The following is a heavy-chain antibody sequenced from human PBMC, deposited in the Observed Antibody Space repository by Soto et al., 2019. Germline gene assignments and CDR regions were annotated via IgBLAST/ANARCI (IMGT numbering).Heavy chain of an antibody. J-gene: IGHJ5*02. CDR2: IYYSGST. V-gene: IGHV4-59*01. D-gene: IGHD3-16*02. Sequence: SETLSLTCTVSGGSISSYYWSWIRQPPGKGLEWIGYIYYSGSTNYNPSLKSRVTISVDTSKNQFSLKLSSVTAADTAVYYCARGDPYDYVWGSYRYLHNNWFDPWGQGTLVTVSS. CDR3: ARGDPYDYVWGSYRYLHNNWFDP. CDR1: GGSISSYY.